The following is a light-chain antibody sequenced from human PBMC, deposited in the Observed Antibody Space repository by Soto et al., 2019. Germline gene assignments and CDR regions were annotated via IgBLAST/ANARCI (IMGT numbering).Light chain of an antibody. Sequence: QSVLAQSPSASGTPGQRVTISCSGSSSNIGNNAVNWYQHLPGTAPKLLVYSHNQRPSGVSDRFSGSQSGTSASLAISGLXSEDEADYYCASWDDRLNGYVFGPGTKVTVL. CDR3: ASWDDRLNGYV. J-gene: IGLJ1*01. V-gene: IGLV1-44*01. CDR1: SSNIGNNA. CDR2: SHN.